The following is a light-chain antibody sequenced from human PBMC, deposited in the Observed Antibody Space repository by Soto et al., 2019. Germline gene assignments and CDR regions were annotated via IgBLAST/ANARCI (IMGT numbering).Light chain of an antibody. Sequence: QLVLTQPPSASGTPGQRVTISCSGGSSNLGSYTVNWYQQLPGTAPKLLIFANNQRPSGVPDRFSGSKSGTSASLAISELQSEDEADYYCSSSDDDLNGVVFGGGTKLTVL. CDR1: SSNLGSYT. J-gene: IGLJ2*01. CDR2: ANN. V-gene: IGLV1-44*01. CDR3: SSSDDDLNGVV.